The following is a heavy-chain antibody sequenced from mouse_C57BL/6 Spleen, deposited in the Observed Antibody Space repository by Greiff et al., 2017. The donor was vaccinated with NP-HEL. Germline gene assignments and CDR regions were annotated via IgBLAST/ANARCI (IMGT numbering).Heavy chain of an antibody. J-gene: IGHJ4*01. CDR1: GYTFTDYE. D-gene: IGHD1-1*01. Sequence: QVQLKESGAELVRPGASVTLSCKASGYTFTDYEMPWVKQTPVHGLEWIGAIDPETGGTAYNQKFKGKAILTADKSSSTAYMELRSLTSEDSAVYYCTRSSITKDAMDYWGQGTSVTVSS. V-gene: IGHV1-15*01. CDR3: TRSSITKDAMDY. CDR2: IDPETGGT.